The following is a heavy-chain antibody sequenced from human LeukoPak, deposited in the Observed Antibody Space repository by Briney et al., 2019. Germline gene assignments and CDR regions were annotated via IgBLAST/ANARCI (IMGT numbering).Heavy chain of an antibody. CDR2: INHSGST. D-gene: IGHD3-10*01. CDR3: ARGHLLGSGRGAYWFDP. CDR1: GGSFSGYY. Sequence: SETLSLTCAVYGGSFSGYYWSWIRQPPGKGLEWIGEINHSGSTNYNPSLKSRVTISVDTSKNQFSLKLSSVTAADTAVYYCARGHLLGSGRGAYWFDPWGQGTLVTVSS. J-gene: IGHJ5*02. V-gene: IGHV4-34*01.